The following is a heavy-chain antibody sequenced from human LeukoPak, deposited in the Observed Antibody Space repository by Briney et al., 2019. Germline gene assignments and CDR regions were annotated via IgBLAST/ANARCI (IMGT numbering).Heavy chain of an antibody. CDR1: GGSISSYY. Sequence: EPSETLSLTCTVSGGSISSYYWSWIRQPPGKGLEWIGEINHSGSTNYNPSLKSRVTISVDTSKNQFSLKLSSVTAADTAVYYCARGRTPLAVTTPTLVWFDPWGQGTLVTVSS. V-gene: IGHV4-34*01. CDR3: ARGRTPLAVTTPTLVWFDP. CDR2: INHSGST. D-gene: IGHD4-11*01. J-gene: IGHJ5*02.